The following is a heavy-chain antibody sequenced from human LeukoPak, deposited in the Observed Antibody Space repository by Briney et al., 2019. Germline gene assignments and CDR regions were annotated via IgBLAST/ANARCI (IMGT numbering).Heavy chain of an antibody. V-gene: IGHV3-64D*06. D-gene: IGHD3-22*01. CDR2: INTSGDKT. CDR1: GFTFSSYA. CDR3: ARARNNYDSSGYSALDY. Sequence: PGGSLRLSCSGSGFTFSSYAIHWVRQAPGKGPEYVSVINTSGDKTYYADSVKGRFTISRDNSKNTVSLQMSSLRAEDTAMYYCARARNNYDSSGYSALDYWGQGTLVTVSS. J-gene: IGHJ4*02.